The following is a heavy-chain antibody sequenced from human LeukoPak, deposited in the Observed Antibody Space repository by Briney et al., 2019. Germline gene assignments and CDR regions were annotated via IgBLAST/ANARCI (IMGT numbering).Heavy chain of an antibody. CDR2: IYTSGST. CDR3: ARDSPMRSELRAYYYYHMDV. CDR1: GGSISSGSYY. J-gene: IGHJ6*03. V-gene: IGHV4-61*02. Sequence: SETLSLTCTVSGGSISSGSYYWSWIRQPAGKGLEWIGRIYTSGSTNYNPSLKSRVTISVDTSKNQFSLKLSSVTAADTAVYYCARDSPMRSELRAYYYYHMDVWGKGTTVTVSS. D-gene: IGHD1-14*01.